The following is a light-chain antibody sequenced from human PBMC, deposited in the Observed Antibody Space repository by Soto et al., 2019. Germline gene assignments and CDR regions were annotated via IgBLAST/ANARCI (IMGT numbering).Light chain of an antibody. CDR2: VVS. J-gene: IGKJ2*01. V-gene: IGKV1-39*01. CDR1: QTISRN. CDR3: QQSYSIPYT. Sequence: IQLTQSPSSLPASVGDRVTITCRASQTISRNLNWYQQKPGEAPRLLMYVVSTLQGGVPSRFSGSESGTDYTLTISSVQPDDFATYYCQQSYSIPYTFGQGTKLEIK.